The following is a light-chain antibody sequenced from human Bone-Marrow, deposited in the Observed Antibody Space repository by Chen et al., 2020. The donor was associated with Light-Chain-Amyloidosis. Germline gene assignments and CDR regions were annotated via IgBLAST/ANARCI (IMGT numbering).Light chain of an antibody. CDR2: EDD. CDR1: SGSIATNY. V-gene: IGLV6-57*01. Sequence: NFMLTQPPPVSESPGKPPLISSTRSSGSIATNYVLWNQQRPGSSPTTVIQEDDQRPSGVPDRFSGSIDRSSNSASLTISGRKSEDEADYYCQSYQGSSQGVFGGGTKLTVL. CDR3: QSYQGSSQGV. J-gene: IGLJ3*02.